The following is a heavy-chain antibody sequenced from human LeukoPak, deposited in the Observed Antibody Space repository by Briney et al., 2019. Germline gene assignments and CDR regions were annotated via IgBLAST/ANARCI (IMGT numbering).Heavy chain of an antibody. CDR1: GFTFSSYS. CDR2: IYSGGST. D-gene: IGHD6-19*01. V-gene: IGHV3-21*01. Sequence: PGGSLRLSCAASGFTFSSYSMNWVRQAPGKGLEWVSVIYSGGSTYYADSVKGRLTISRDNAKNSLYLQMNSLRAEDTAVYYCARDRDNVAGTRGYFDYWGQGTLVTVSS. CDR3: ARDRDNVAGTRGYFDY. J-gene: IGHJ4*02.